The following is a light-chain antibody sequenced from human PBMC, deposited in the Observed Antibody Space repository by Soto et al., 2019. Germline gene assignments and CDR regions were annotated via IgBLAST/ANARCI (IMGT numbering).Light chain of an antibody. CDR1: NIGIKS. Sequence: SYELTQPPSVSVAPGKTARITRGGNNIGIKSVHWYQQKPGQAPVLVIYYDSDRPSGIPERFSGSNSGNTATLTISRVEAGDEADYYCQVWDSSSDHYVFGTGTKLTVL. V-gene: IGLV3-21*04. CDR3: QVWDSSSDHYV. CDR2: YDS. J-gene: IGLJ1*01.